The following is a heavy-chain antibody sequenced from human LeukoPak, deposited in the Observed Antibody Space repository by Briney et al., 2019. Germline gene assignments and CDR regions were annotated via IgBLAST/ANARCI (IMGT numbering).Heavy chain of an antibody. Sequence: SETLSLTCTVSGGSISSSSYYWGWIRQPPGKGLEWIGSIYYSGSTNYNPSLKSRVTISVDTSKNQFSLKLSSVTAADTAVYYCARVSSSSWYDIDYWGQGTLVTVSS. D-gene: IGHD6-13*01. J-gene: IGHJ4*02. CDR1: GGSISSSSYY. CDR2: IYYSGST. V-gene: IGHV4-39*07. CDR3: ARVSSSSWYDIDY.